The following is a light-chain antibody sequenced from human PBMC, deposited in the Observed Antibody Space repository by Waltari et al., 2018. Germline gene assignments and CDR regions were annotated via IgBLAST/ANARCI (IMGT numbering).Light chain of an antibody. CDR2: EGS. J-gene: IGLJ2*01. V-gene: IGLV2-23*01. Sequence: QSALTQPASVSGSPGQSITISCTGTSRDVGSSNLVSWYQQHPGKAPKLMIYEGSNRPSGVSNRFSGSKSGNTASLTISGLQAEDEADYYCCSYAGSSTPPVVFGGGTKLTVL. CDR1: SRDVGSSNL. CDR3: CSYAGSSTPPVV.